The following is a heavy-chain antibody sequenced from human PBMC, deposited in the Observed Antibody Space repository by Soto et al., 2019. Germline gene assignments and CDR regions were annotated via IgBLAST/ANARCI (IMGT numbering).Heavy chain of an antibody. CDR1: GFTFSSYS. J-gene: IGHJ5*02. CDR3: ARAALATIRFHNWFDP. CDR2: ISSSSSTI. Sequence: GGSLRLSCAASGFTFSSYSMNWVRQAPGKGLEWVSYISSSSSTIYYADSVKGRFTISRDNAKNSLYLQMNSLRAEDTAVYYGARAALATIRFHNWFDPWGQGTLVTVSS. V-gene: IGHV3-48*01. D-gene: IGHD6-6*01.